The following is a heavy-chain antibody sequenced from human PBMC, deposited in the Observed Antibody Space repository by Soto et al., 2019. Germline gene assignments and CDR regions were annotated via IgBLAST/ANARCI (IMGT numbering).Heavy chain of an antibody. CDR1: GYTFTSYG. V-gene: IGHV1-18*01. Sequence: QVQLVQSGAEVKKPGASVKVSCKASGYTFTSYGISWVRQAPGQGLEWMGWISGYNGNTNYAQKLQGRVTMTTDTSTSTAYMELRSLRSDDTAVYYCAREGIAARGRSYYYYYYYMDVWGKGTTVTVSS. D-gene: IGHD6-6*01. CDR3: AREGIAARGRSYYYYYYYMDV. J-gene: IGHJ6*03. CDR2: ISGYNGNT.